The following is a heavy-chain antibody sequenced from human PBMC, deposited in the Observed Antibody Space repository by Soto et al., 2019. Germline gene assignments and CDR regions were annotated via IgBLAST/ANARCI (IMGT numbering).Heavy chain of an antibody. Sequence: PGGSLRLSCAASGFTFSGSAMHWVRQASGKGLEWVGRIRSKANSYATAYAASVKGRFTISRDDSKNTAYLQMNSLKTEDTAVYYCTRHVDCSGGSCYSFYSLDYFDYWGQGTLVTVSS. V-gene: IGHV3-73*01. J-gene: IGHJ4*02. CDR3: TRHVDCSGGSCYSFYSLDYFDY. CDR2: IRSKANSYAT. CDR1: GFTFSGSA. D-gene: IGHD2-15*01.